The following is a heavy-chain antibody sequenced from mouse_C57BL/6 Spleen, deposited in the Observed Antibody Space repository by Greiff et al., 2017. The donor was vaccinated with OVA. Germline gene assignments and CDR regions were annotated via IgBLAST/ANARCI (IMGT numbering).Heavy chain of an antibody. J-gene: IGHJ4*01. CDR2: IYPGNSDT. D-gene: IGHD2-3*01. CDR1: GYTFTSYW. CDR3: TRGDGYLAGGAMDY. V-gene: IGHV1-5*01. Sequence: EVQLQQSGTVLARPGASVKMSCKTSGYTFTSYWMHWVKQRPGQGLEWIGAIYPGNSDTSYNQKFKGKAKLTAVTSASTAYMELSSLTNEDSAVYYCTRGDGYLAGGAMDYWGQGTSVTVSS.